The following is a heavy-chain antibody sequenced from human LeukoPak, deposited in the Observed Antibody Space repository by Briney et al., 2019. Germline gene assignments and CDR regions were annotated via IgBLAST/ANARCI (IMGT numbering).Heavy chain of an antibody. CDR3: VRDRGTYRPIDY. Sequence: GGSLRLSCAASAFSLNAYNMNWVRQAPGKWLEWVSSISYTGTYIYYADSVKGRFTISRDNAQNSLYLQMNSLRAEDTAIYYCVRDRGTYRPIDYWGQGTLVTVSS. D-gene: IGHD1-26*01. CDR1: AFSLNAYN. J-gene: IGHJ4*02. CDR2: ISYTGTYI. V-gene: IGHV3-21*04.